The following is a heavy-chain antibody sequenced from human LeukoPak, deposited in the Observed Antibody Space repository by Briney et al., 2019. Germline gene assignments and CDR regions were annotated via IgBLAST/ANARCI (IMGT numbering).Heavy chain of an antibody. D-gene: IGHD3-22*01. CDR2: INPNSGGT. CDR1: GYTFTGYY. J-gene: IGHJ3*02. Sequence: ASVKVSCKASGYTFTGYYMHWVRQAPGQGLEWMGWINPNSGGTNYAQKFQGRVTMTRDTSISTAYMELSRLRSDDTAVYYCARDYYDSSGFGALDIWGQGTMVTVSS. CDR3: ARDYYDSSGFGALDI. V-gene: IGHV1-2*02.